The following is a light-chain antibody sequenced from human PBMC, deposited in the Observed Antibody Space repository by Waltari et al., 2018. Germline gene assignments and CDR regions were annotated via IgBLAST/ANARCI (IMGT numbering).Light chain of an antibody. CDR2: AAS. CDR1: QGIRND. J-gene: IGKJ3*01. CDR3: QKYNSAPST. Sequence: DSELTQSPASLSASLGDRVHITCRASQGIRNDLAWYQQKPGKVPRLQIYAASTLQSGVPSRFSGSGSGTDFTLTISSLQPDDVATYYCQKYNSAPSTFGPGTKVDIK. V-gene: IGKV1-27*01.